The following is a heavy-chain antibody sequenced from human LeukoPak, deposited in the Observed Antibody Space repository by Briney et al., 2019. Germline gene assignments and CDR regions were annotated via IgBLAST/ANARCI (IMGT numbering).Heavy chain of an antibody. CDR1: GFTFSSYA. CDR2: ISYDGSNK. D-gene: IGHD5-18*01. V-gene: IGHV3-30*04. CDR3: ARHFRGYNDY. J-gene: IGHJ4*02. Sequence: GGSLRLSCAASGFTFSSYAMHWVRQAPGKGLEWVAVISYDGSNKYYADSVKGRFTISRDNSKNTLHLQMNSLRAEDTAVYYCARHFRGYNDYWGQGTLVTVSS.